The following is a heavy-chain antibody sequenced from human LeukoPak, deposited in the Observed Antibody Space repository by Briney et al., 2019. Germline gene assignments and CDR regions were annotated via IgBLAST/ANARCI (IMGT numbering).Heavy chain of an antibody. J-gene: IGHJ4*02. CDR1: GYTFTSYD. V-gene: IGHV1-8*01. Sequence: ASVKVSCKASGYTFTSYDINWVRQATGQGLEWMGWMNPNSGNTGYAQKFQGRVTMTRNTSISTAYMELSSLRSEDTAVYYGARERVCSSTSCYDYWGQGTLVTVSS. D-gene: IGHD2-2*01. CDR2: MNPNSGNT. CDR3: ARERVCSSTSCYDY.